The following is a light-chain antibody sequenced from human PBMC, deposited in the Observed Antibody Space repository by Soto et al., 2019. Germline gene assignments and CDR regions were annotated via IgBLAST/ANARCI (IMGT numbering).Light chain of an antibody. V-gene: IGKV1-5*03. Sequence: DIQMTQSPSTLAASIGDRVTITCRASQSVYKWLAWYQLKPGKAPNLLIYEASTLESGVPSRFSGSGSGTEFTLTISSLQPYDFATYYCQHYDTFPWTFGPGTRVEIK. CDR2: EAS. CDR1: QSVYKW. J-gene: IGKJ1*01. CDR3: QHYDTFPWT.